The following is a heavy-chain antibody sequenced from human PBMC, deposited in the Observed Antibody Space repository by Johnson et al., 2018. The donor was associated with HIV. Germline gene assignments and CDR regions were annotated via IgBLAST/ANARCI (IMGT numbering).Heavy chain of an antibody. CDR1: GFTFSSYD. J-gene: IGHJ3*02. CDR2: ISYDGSNK. Sequence: QVQLVESGGGLVQPGGSLRLSCAASGFTFSSYDMHWVRQAPGKGLEWVAVISYDGSNKNYADSVKGRFTVSRDNSKNTVYLQMNSLRDEDTAVYYCAGPGYVDAFDIWGQGTTVTVSS. CDR3: AGPGYVDAFDI. D-gene: IGHD5-12*01. V-gene: IGHV3-30*03.